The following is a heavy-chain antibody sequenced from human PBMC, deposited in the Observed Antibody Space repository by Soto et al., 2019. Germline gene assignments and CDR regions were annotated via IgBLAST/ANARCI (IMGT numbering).Heavy chain of an antibody. V-gene: IGHV3-23*01. J-gene: IGHJ4*02. D-gene: IGHD3-10*01. CDR2: ISGSGRTT. CDR3: AKLRYSSGSYSDY. Sequence: LRLSCAASGFTFSSYAMSWVRQAPGKGLEWVSTISGSGRTTYYADSLKGRFTISRDNSKNTLSLQMNSLRAEDTAVYYCAKLRYSSGSYSDYWGQGTLVTVSS. CDR1: GFTFSSYA.